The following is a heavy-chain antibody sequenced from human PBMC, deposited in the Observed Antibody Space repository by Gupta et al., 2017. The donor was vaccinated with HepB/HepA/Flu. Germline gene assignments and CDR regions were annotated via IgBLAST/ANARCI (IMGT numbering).Heavy chain of an antibody. CDR2: ISYDGSNK. Sequence: QVQLVESGGGVVQPGRSLRLSCAASGFTFSSYGMHWVRQAPGKGLEWVAVISYDGSNKYYADSVKGRFTISRDNSKNTLYLQMNSLRAEDTAVYYCAKDQDSGWAGGDYYGMDVWGQGTTVTGSS. D-gene: IGHD5-12*01. CDR3: AKDQDSGWAGGDYYGMDV. CDR1: GFTFSSYG. V-gene: IGHV3-30*18. J-gene: IGHJ6*02.